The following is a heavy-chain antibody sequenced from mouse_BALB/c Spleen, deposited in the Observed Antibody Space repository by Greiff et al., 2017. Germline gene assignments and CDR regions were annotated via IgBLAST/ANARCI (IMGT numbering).Heavy chain of an antibody. D-gene: IGHD1-2*01. CDR1: GYSFTSYW. Sequence: VQLQQSGPQLVRPGASVKISCKASGYSFTSYWMHWVKQRPGQGLEWIGMIDPSDSETRLNQKFKDKATLTVDKSSSTAYMQLSSPTSEDSAVYYCAINSLLRLREGYAMDYWGQGTSVTVSS. V-gene: IGHV1-74*01. CDR2: IDPSDSET. CDR3: AINSLLRLREGYAMDY. J-gene: IGHJ4*01.